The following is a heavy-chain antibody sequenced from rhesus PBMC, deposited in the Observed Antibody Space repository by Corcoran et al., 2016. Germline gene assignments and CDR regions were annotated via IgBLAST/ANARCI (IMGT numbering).Heavy chain of an antibody. CDR2: IYVSSVST. Sequence: QVQLQESGPGLVKPSETLSLTCAVSGYSISSTYWSWIRQPPGKGLEWIGYIYVSSVSTYYNPSLKSRVTISTDTSKNQFSLKLSSVTAADTAVDYCARGPYRYFDYWGQGVLVTVSS. D-gene: IGHD4-11*01. CDR1: GYSISSTY. J-gene: IGHJ4*01. V-gene: IGHV4-147*01. CDR3: ARGPYRYFDY.